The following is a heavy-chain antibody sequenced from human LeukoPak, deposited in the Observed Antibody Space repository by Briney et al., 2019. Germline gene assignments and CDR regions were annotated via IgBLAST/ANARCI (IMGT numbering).Heavy chain of an antibody. Sequence: ASVKVSCKASGYTFTSYYMHWVRQAPGQGLEWMGIINPSGGSTSYAQKFQGRVTMTRDTSTSTVYMELNSLRSEDTAVYYCARATVDYDILTGYWTPSYYFDYWGQGTLVTVSS. CDR3: ARATVDYDILTGYWTPSYYFDY. J-gene: IGHJ4*02. CDR1: GYTFTSYY. V-gene: IGHV1-46*01. CDR2: INPSGGST. D-gene: IGHD3-9*01.